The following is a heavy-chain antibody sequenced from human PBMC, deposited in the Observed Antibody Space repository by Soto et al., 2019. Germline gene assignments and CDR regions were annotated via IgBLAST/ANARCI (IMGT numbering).Heavy chain of an antibody. CDR1: GGSISSGGYY. CDR3: ARGVLRNYYDSRYAFDI. Sequence: SETLSLTCTVSGGSISSGGYYWSWIRQHPGKGLEWIGYIYYSGSTYYNPSLKSRVTISVDTSKNQFSLKLSSVTAADTAVYYCARGVLRNYYDSRYAFDIWGQGTMVTVSS. J-gene: IGHJ3*02. V-gene: IGHV4-31*03. D-gene: IGHD3-22*01. CDR2: IYYSGST.